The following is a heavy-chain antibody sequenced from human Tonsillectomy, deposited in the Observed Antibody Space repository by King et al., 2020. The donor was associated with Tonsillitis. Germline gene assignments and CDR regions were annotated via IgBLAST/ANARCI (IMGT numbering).Heavy chain of an antibody. CDR1: GFTFNSFA. D-gene: IGHD2-2*01. V-gene: IGHV3-23*04. Sequence: VQLVESGGGLVQPGGSLRLSCAASGFTFNSFAMTWVRQAPGKGLDGVSTITCSCGTIYYAESVKGRFTISRDNSKDTLFLQMNSLRAEDTAVYYCAKATVVSKISLDSWGQGTLVTVSS. CDR3: AKATVVSKISLDS. CDR2: ITCSCGTI. J-gene: IGHJ4*02.